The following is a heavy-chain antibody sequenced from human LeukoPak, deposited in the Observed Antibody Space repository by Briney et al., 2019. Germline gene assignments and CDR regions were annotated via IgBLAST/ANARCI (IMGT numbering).Heavy chain of an antibody. V-gene: IGHV3-7*01. CDR1: GFTFSSYS. Sequence: GGSLRLSCAASGFTFSSYSMNWVRQAPGKGLEWVANINQDGSQRYSVDSVKGRFTISRDNAKNSLYLQMNSLRAEDTAVYYCARGHLDFRDLWGRGTLVTVSS. D-gene: IGHD3-3*01. CDR3: ARGHLDFRDL. CDR2: INQDGSQR. J-gene: IGHJ2*01.